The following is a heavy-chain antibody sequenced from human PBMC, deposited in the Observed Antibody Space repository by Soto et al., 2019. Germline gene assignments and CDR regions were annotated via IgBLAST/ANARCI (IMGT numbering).Heavy chain of an antibody. V-gene: IGHV4-39*01. CDR1: GASISSSPNF. Sequence: PSETLSLTCTVSGASISSSPNFWGWIRQPPGKGLEWVGSVYYGGNTYYNPSLKTGVTISVDTSRSQFSLKLTSVTAADTAVYFCARLFFNLFVLRPPPSSIDFWGQGTLVTVSS. CDR3: ARLFFNLFVLRPPPSSIDF. D-gene: IGHD3-10*02. CDR2: VYYGGNT. J-gene: IGHJ4*02.